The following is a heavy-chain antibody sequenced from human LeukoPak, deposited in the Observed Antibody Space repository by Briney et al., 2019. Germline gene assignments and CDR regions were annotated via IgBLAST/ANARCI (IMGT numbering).Heavy chain of an antibody. Sequence: ASVKVSCKASGYTFTSYGISWVRQAPGQGLEWMGWISAYNGNTNYAQKLQGRVTMTTDTSTSTAYMELRSLRSDDTAVYYCARKGRRYFDWFSNTPFDYWGQGTLVTVSS. V-gene: IGHV1-18*01. CDR3: ARKGRRYFDWFSNTPFDY. D-gene: IGHD3-9*01. CDR1: GYTFTSYG. J-gene: IGHJ4*02. CDR2: ISAYNGNT.